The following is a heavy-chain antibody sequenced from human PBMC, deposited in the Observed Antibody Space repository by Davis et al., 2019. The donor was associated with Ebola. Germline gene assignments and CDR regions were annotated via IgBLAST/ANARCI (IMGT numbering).Heavy chain of an antibody. CDR3: ARDGAEALVVPAAPDY. J-gene: IGHJ4*02. CDR1: GYTFTSYS. V-gene: IGHV1-18*04. CDR2: ISGYNGDR. Sequence: ASVKVSCKASGYTFTSYSMHWVRQAPGQGLEWMGWISGYNGDRVYAQRLQGRVTMTTDTSTSTAYMELSSLRSDDTAIYYCARDGAEALVVPAAPDYWGQGTLVTVSS. D-gene: IGHD2-2*01.